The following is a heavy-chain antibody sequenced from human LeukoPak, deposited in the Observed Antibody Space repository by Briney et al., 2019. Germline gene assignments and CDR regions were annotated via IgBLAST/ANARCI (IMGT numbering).Heavy chain of an antibody. Sequence: PGGSLRLSCAASGFTFSNYGMYWVRQAPGKGLEWVTFIPFDGSNKYYADSVKGRFTISRDNSENTLYPQMDSLRAEDTAVYYCAKDHRVYDNSAFLDSWGQRTLVTVSS. CDR3: AKDHRVYDNSAFLDS. D-gene: IGHD3-22*01. V-gene: IGHV3-30*02. CDR2: IPFDGSNK. J-gene: IGHJ4*02. CDR1: GFTFSNYG.